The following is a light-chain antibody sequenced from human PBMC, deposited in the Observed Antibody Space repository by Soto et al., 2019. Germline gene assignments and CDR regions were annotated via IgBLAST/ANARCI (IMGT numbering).Light chain of an antibody. V-gene: IGKV3-20*01. Sequence: EIVLTQYPGPLSLSPGERSTLSCRASQSVSSSYLAWYQQKPGQAPRLLIYGASSRATGIPDRFSGSGSGTDFTLTISRLEPEDFAVYYCQQYGSSPLTFGGGTKVDI. CDR3: QQYGSSPLT. CDR2: GAS. J-gene: IGKJ4*01. CDR1: QSVSSSY.